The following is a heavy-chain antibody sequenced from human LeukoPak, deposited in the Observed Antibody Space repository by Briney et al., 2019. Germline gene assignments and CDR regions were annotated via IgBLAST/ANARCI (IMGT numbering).Heavy chain of an antibody. Sequence: GGSLRLSGAASGFTFSDYYMSWIRQAPGKGLEWVSYISSSGSTIYYADSVKGRFTISRDNAKNSLYLQMNSLRAEDTAVYYCARDPITMIVVAKGHFDYWGQGTLVTVSS. CDR3: ARDPITMIVVAKGHFDY. D-gene: IGHD3-22*01. CDR1: GFTFSDYY. V-gene: IGHV3-11*01. CDR2: ISSSGSTI. J-gene: IGHJ4*02.